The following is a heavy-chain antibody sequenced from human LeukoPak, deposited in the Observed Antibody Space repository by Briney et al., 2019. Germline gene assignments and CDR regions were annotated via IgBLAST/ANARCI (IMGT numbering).Heavy chain of an antibody. V-gene: IGHV3-23*01. D-gene: IGHD3-22*01. CDR1: GFTFSSYA. CDR2: ISGSGGST. J-gene: IGHJ4*02. Sequence: PGGSLRLSCAPSGFTFSSYAMSWVRHAPGKGLKWDSAISGSGGSTYYADSVKGRFTISRDNSKNTLYLQMNSLRAEDTAVYYCAKLLSYDSSGYQSDYWGQGTLVTVSS. CDR3: AKLLSYDSSGYQSDY.